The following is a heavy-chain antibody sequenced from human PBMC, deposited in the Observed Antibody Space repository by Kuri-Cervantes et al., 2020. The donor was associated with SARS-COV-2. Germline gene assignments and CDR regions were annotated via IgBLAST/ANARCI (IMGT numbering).Heavy chain of an antibody. CDR1: GFTFSSYA. CDR3: AKDTAVAGHFDY. J-gene: IGHJ4*02. D-gene: IGHD6-19*01. Sequence: GGSLRLSCAASGFTFSSYAMSWVRQAPGKGLEWVSVIYSGGSSAYYADSVKGRFTISRDNSKNTLYLQMNSLRAEDTAVYYCAKDTAVAGHFDYWGQGTLVTVSS. CDR2: IYSGGSSA. V-gene: IGHV3-23*03.